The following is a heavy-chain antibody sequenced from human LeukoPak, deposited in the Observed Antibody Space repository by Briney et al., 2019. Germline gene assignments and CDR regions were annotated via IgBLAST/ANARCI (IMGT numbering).Heavy chain of an antibody. J-gene: IGHJ6*03. CDR2: FSTYNGNT. CDR3: ARPAKGAYYYYYMDV. Sequence: ASVKVSCEASDYTLLTYCITWVRQAPGQGLEWMGWFSTYNGNTHYAQKLQGRVTMTTDTSTRTAYMELRSLTSNDTGIYYCARPAKGAYYYYYMDVWGRGTTVTVSS. CDR1: DYTLLTYC. D-gene: IGHD2-2*01. V-gene: IGHV1-18*01.